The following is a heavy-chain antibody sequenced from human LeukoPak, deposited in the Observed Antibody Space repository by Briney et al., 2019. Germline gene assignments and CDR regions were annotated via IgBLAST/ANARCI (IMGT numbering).Heavy chain of an antibody. CDR3: ARRLWNSSGWYLFDY. Sequence: GESLKISCKGSGYSFTSYWIGWVRQMPGKGLEWMGIIYPGDSDTRYSPSFQGQVTISADKSISTAYLQWSSLKASDTAVYYCARRLWNSSGWYLFDYWGQGTLVTVSS. J-gene: IGHJ4*02. CDR1: GYSFTSYW. CDR2: IYPGDSDT. V-gene: IGHV5-51*01. D-gene: IGHD6-19*01.